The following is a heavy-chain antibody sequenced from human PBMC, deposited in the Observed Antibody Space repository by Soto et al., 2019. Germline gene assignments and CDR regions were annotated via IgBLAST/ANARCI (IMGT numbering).Heavy chain of an antibody. J-gene: IGHJ3*02. D-gene: IGHD1-20*01. CDR3: AAYNTSRHAAFDI. Sequence: GGSLRLSCEVSGFTFKTYWMSWVRQAPGKGLEWLANMNEDANKKYYVDSVKGRLTILGDSAGSALLLRMDSLRAEDTAVYFCAAYNTSRHAAFDIWGRGTLVTVSS. CDR2: MNEDANKK. V-gene: IGHV3-7*01. CDR1: GFTFKTYW.